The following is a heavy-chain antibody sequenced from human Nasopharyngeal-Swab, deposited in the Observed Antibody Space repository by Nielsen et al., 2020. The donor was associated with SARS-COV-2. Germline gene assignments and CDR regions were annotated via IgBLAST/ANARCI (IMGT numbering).Heavy chain of an antibody. CDR2: IYYSGST. D-gene: IGHD2-15*01. CDR3: ARDWRMKVAPRGWFDP. J-gene: IGHJ5*02. V-gene: IGHV4-39*07. Sequence: SETLSLTCTVSDGSIRSPSYTWGWIRQTPGKGLEWIGSIYYSGSTYYNPSLKSRVTISVDTSKKQFSLKLSSVTAADTAVYYCARDWRMKVAPRGWFDPWGQGILVTVSS. CDR1: DGSIRSPSYT.